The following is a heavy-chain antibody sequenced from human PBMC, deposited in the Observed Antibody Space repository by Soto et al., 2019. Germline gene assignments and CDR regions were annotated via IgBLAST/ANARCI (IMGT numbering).Heavy chain of an antibody. CDR1: RGSISSYY. CDR3: ARIADYYGSGSYGDYYFDY. V-gene: IGHV4-59*01. Sequence: SETLSLTCTVSRGSISSYYWSCLRQPPGRGLEWIGYIYDSESTNYNPSLKSRVTMSLDTSKKQFSLRLTSVTTADTAVYYCARIADYYGSGSYGDYYFDYWGQGTPVTVS. D-gene: IGHD3-10*01. J-gene: IGHJ4*02. CDR2: IYDSEST.